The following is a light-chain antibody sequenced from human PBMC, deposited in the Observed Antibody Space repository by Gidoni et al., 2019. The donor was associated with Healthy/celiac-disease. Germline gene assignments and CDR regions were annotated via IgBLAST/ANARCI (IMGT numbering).Light chain of an antibody. CDR1: QSVLYSSNNKNY. CDR2: WAS. J-gene: IGKJ4*01. V-gene: IGKV4-1*01. Sequence: DIVMTQSPDSLAVSLGERATINCKSSQSVLYSSNNKNYVAWYQQKPGQPPKLLIYWASTRESGVPDRFSGSGSGTYFTLTSSSLQAEDVAVYYCQQYYSTPLAFGGGTKVEIK. CDR3: QQYYSTPLA.